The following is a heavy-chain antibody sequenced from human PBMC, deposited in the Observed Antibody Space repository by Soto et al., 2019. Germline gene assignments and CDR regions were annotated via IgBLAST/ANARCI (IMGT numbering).Heavy chain of an antibody. CDR2: IYYSGST. V-gene: IGHV4-59*08. J-gene: IGHJ4*02. D-gene: IGHD6-19*01. CDR1: GGSISSYY. Sequence: SETLSLTYTVSGGSISSYYWSWIRQPPGKGLEWIGYIYYSGSTNYNPSLKSRVTISVDTSKNQFSLKLSSVTAADTAVYYCARREQWLGQYYFDYWGQGTLVTVSS. CDR3: ARREQWLGQYYFDY.